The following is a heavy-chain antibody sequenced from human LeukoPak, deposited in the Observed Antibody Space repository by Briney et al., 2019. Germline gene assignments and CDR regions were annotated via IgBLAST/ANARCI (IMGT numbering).Heavy chain of an antibody. V-gene: IGHV3-23*01. J-gene: IGHJ1*01. Sequence: PGGSLRLSCAASGFTFRNYAMSWVRQAPGKGLEWVSGISGSGANTYYADSVKGRFTISRDNPKNTLFLQMNSLRAEDTAIYYCPKDENYCYAGCGFACWGQGTLVTVSS. D-gene: IGHD2-2*01. CDR1: GFTFRNYA. CDR2: ISGSGANT. CDR3: PKDENYCYAGCGFAC.